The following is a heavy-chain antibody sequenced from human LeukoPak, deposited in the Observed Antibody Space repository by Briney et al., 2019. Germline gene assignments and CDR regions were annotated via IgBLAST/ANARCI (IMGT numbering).Heavy chain of an antibody. CDR1: GGSFSGYY. V-gene: IGHV4-34*01. D-gene: IGHD6-19*01. J-gene: IGHJ4*02. CDR2: IYYNGIT. Sequence: SETLSLTCAVYGGSFSGYYWSWIRQPPGKGLEWIASIYYNGITYYNASLESRVTMSVDTSRNQFSLRLRSVSAADTSVYYCARQPTVRRGAVASNFDYWGQGTLVTVSS. CDR3: ARQPTVRRGAVASNFDY.